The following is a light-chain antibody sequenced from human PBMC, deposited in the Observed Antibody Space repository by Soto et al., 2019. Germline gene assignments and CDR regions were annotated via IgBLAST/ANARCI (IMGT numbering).Light chain of an antibody. V-gene: IGKV3-15*01. Sequence: IVMTQSPATLSVSPGERATLSCRASRGISSNLAWYQQKPGQAPRLLIYDASTRATGIPARFSGSGSGTEFTLTISSLQSDDFATYYCHQYDNWPKTFGQGTRLEIK. CDR2: DAS. J-gene: IGKJ5*01. CDR3: HQYDNWPKT. CDR1: RGISSN.